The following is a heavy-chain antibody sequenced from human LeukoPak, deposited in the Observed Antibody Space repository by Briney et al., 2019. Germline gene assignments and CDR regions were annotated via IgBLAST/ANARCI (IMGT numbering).Heavy chain of an antibody. CDR1: GGSISSSSYY. J-gene: IGHJ2*01. Sequence: SETLSLTRTVSGGSISSSSYYWGWIRQPPGTGLEWIGSIYYTRSTYYNPSLKSRVTISVDTSKNQFSLKLTSVTAADTAVYYCARGVTMIVVVIHDWYFDLWGRGTLVTVSS. CDR3: ARGVTMIVVVIHDWYFDL. V-gene: IGHV4-39*01. D-gene: IGHD3-22*01. CDR2: IYYTRST.